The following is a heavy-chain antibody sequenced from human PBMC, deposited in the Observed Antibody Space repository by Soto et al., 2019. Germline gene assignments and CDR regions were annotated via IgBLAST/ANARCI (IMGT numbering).Heavy chain of an antibody. Sequence: PGGSLRLSCAASGFTFSSYGMHWVRQAPGKGLEWVAVIWYDGSNKYYADSVKGRFTISRDNSKNTLYLQMNSLRAEDTAVYYCAREEIQLWINYYYYYGMDVWGQGTTVTVSS. V-gene: IGHV3-33*01. D-gene: IGHD5-18*01. CDR2: IWYDGSNK. J-gene: IGHJ6*02. CDR1: GFTFSSYG. CDR3: AREEIQLWINYYYYYGMDV.